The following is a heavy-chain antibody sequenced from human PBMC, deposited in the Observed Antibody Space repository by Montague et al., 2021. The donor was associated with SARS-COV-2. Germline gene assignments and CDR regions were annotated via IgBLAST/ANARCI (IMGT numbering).Heavy chain of an antibody. CDR2: INHSGST. D-gene: IGHD3-9*01. V-gene: IGHV4-34*01. Sequence: SETLSLTCAVYGGSFSGYYWSWIRQPPGKGLEWIGEINHSGSTNYNPSLKGRVTISVDMSKNQFSLKLSSVTAADTAVYYCARERYSFSLTRGSTWFDPWGQGTLVTVSS. CDR3: ARERYSFSLTRGSTWFDP. J-gene: IGHJ5*02. CDR1: GGSFSGYY.